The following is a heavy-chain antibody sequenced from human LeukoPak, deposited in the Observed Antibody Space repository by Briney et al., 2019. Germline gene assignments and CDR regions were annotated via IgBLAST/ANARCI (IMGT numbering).Heavy chain of an antibody. CDR1: GLTFSNYA. J-gene: IGHJ3*02. CDR2: ISSSGGST. Sequence: GGSLRLSCAASGLTFSNYAMSWVRQAPGKGLEWVSGISSSGGSTYYADSVKGRFTISRDNSKNTLFLQMNSLRAEDTAVYHCARDSALGQWLARNAFDIWGQGTMVTVSS. D-gene: IGHD6-19*01. CDR3: ARDSALGQWLARNAFDI. V-gene: IGHV3-23*01.